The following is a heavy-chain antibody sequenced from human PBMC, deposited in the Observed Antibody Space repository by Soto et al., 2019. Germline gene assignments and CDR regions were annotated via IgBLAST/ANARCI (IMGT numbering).Heavy chain of an antibody. CDR1: GWSFSGYY. V-gene: IGHV4-34*01. CDR3: ARKKETDYGDYSDY. D-gene: IGHD4-17*01. J-gene: IGHJ4*02. Sequence: PSETPSLTCAVYGWSFSGYYWSWIRQPPGKGLEWIGEINHSGSTNYNPSLKSRVTISVDTSKNQFSLKLSSVTAADTAVYYCARKKETDYGDYSDYWGQGTLVTVSS. CDR2: INHSGST.